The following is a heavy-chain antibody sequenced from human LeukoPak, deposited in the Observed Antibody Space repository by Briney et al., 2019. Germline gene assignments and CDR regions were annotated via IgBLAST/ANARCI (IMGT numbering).Heavy chain of an antibody. CDR1: GFTFSSNG. Sequence: GGTLRLSCAASGFTFSSNGMSWVRQAPGKGLEWVSGISGSGGSTYYADSVKGRFTISRDNSKNTLYLQMNSLRAEDTALYYCAKDYSSSWYSYFDYWGQGTLVTVSS. V-gene: IGHV3-23*01. CDR2: ISGSGGST. CDR3: AKDYSSSWYSYFDY. J-gene: IGHJ4*02. D-gene: IGHD6-13*01.